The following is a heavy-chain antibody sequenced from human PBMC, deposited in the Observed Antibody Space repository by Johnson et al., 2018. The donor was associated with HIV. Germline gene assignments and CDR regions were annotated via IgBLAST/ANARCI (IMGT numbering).Heavy chain of an antibody. Sequence: MLLVESGGGVVQPGRSLRLSCAASGFTFSSYGMHWVRQAPGKGLEWVANIKQDGSEKYYVDSVKGRFTISRDNAKKSLYLQMNSLRAEDTAVYFCARDQGYNGFEPDAFDIWGRGTMVTVSS. J-gene: IGHJ3*02. CDR3: ARDQGYNGFEPDAFDI. V-gene: IGHV3-7*01. CDR2: IKQDGSEK. D-gene: IGHD5-12*01. CDR1: GFTFSSYG.